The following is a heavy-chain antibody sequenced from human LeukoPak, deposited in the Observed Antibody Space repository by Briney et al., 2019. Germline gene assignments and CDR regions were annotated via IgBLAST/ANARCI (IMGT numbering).Heavy chain of an antibody. Sequence: PSETLSLTCAVSGGSFSGYYWSWIRQPPGKGLEWIGEINHSGSTNYNPSLKSRVTISVDTSKNQFSLKLSSVTAADTAVYYCARAQGYSYGRANDYWGQGTLVTVSS. V-gene: IGHV4-34*01. CDR2: INHSGST. J-gene: IGHJ4*02. CDR1: GGSFSGYY. CDR3: ARAQGYSYGRANDY. D-gene: IGHD5-18*01.